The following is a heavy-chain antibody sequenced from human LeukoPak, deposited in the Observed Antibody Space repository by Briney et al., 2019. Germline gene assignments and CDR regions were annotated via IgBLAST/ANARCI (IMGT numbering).Heavy chain of an antibody. J-gene: IGHJ4*02. D-gene: IGHD5-12*01. CDR2: IYYSGST. Sequence: SETLSLTCTVSGGPISSYYWSWIRQPPGKGLEWIGYIYYSGSTNYNPSLQSRVTISVDTSKNQFSLRLSSVTAADTAVYYCARVGYPRFLDYWGQGTLVTVSS. CDR3: ARVGYPRFLDY. CDR1: GGPISSYY. V-gene: IGHV4-59*01.